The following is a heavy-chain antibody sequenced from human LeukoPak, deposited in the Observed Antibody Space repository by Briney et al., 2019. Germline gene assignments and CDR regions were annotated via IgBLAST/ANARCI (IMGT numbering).Heavy chain of an antibody. CDR3: AKGEAVAGLGAFDI. CDR2: ISYDGSNK. CDR1: GFTFSSYG. J-gene: IGHJ3*02. D-gene: IGHD6-19*01. Sequence: GRSLRLSCAASGFTFSSYGMHWVRQAPGKGLEWVAVISYDGSNKYYADSVKGRFTISRDNSKNTLCLQMNSLRAEDTAVYYCAKGEAVAGLGAFDIWGQGTMVTVSS. V-gene: IGHV3-30*18.